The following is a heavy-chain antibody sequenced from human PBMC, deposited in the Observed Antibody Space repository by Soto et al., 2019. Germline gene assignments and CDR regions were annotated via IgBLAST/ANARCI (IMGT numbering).Heavy chain of an antibody. J-gene: IGHJ6*02. CDR2: IYYSGST. CDR1: GGSISSYY. V-gene: IGHV4-59*01. D-gene: IGHD3-3*01. CDR3: ARVIGPYYDFWSGYGMDV. Sequence: SSETLSLTCTVSGGSISSYYWGWIRQPPGKGLEWIGYIYYSGSTNYNPSLKSRVTISVDTSKNQFSLKLSSVTAADTAVYYCARVIGPYYDFWSGYGMDVWGQGTTVTVSS.